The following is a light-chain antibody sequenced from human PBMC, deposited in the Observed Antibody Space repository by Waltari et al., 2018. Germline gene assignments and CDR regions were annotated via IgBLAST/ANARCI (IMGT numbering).Light chain of an antibody. J-gene: IGKJ1*01. CDR2: WAS. CDR1: QSVFYRSDNKNY. V-gene: IGKV4-1*01. Sequence: DIVMTQSPDSLAVSLGERATIDCKSSQSVFYRSDNKNYLAWYQHKPGQSPKLLFYWASTRESVVPDRFSASGSGTDFTLTINNLQAEDVAVYYCQQYYRSRTFGQGTKVEIK. CDR3: QQYYRSRT.